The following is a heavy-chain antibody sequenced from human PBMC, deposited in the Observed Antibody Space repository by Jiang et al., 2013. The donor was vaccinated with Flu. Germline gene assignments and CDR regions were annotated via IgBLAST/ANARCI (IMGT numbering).Heavy chain of an antibody. V-gene: IGHV4-61*01. CDR1: GGSIISEKSY. CDR2: VYYSGST. CDR3: ARDYDFWSTGGGLDV. J-gene: IGHJ6*02. Sequence: CSVSGGSIISEKSYWGWIRQPPGKGLEWIGHVYYSGSTKYNPSLKSRVTISVDTSKNQFSLKLSSVTAADTAVYYCARDYDFWSTGGGLDVWGQGATVTVSS. D-gene: IGHD3-3*01.